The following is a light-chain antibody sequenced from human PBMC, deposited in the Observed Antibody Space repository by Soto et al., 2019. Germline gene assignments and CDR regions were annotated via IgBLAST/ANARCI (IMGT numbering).Light chain of an antibody. CDR2: DAS. Sequence: EIVLTQSPATLSLSPGERATLSCGASQSISNRYLAWYQQKAGLAPRLLIYDASSRATGIPDRFSGSGAGTVFTLTISRLEPEDFAMYYCQQYGSPLITFGQGTRLEIK. CDR3: QQYGSPLIT. CDR1: QSISNRY. V-gene: IGKV3D-20*01. J-gene: IGKJ5*01.